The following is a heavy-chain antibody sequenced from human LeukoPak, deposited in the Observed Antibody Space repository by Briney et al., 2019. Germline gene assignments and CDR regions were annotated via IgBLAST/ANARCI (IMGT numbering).Heavy chain of an antibody. Sequence: GGSLRLSCAASGFTFSSYAMHWVRQAPGKGLEYVSAISSNGGSTYYANSVKGRFTISRDNSKNTLYLQMGSLRAEDMAVYYCARQPIYYGSGSYDYWGQGTLVTVSP. CDR1: GFTFSSYA. J-gene: IGHJ4*02. D-gene: IGHD3-10*01. V-gene: IGHV3-64*01. CDR3: ARQPIYYGSGSYDY. CDR2: ISSNGGST.